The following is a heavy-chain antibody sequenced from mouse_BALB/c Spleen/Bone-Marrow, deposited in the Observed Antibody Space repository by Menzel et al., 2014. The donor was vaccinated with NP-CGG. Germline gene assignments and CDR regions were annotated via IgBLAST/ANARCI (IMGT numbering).Heavy chain of an antibody. V-gene: IGHV8-8*01. J-gene: IGHJ3*02. CDR1: WFSLIISGMG. CDR2: IRGVEDK. Sequence: QVTLIVSGPGILNPSHTLSLTCFFSWFSLIISGMGLGWIRQPSGKGLEWLSHIRGVEDKDNNPYLNSRLTNPKDTSSNQVFIKVPRVNTVDTASYYCTRRVEYSLYYGYWGPET. D-gene: IGHD2-12*01. CDR3: TRRVEYSLYYGY.